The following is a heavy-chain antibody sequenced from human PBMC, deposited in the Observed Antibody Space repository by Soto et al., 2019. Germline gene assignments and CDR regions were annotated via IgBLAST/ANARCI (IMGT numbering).Heavy chain of an antibody. CDR3: AKVWTNDYGDYYFDY. J-gene: IGHJ4*02. V-gene: IGHV3-9*01. CDR2: ISWNSGSI. CDR1: GFTFDDYA. D-gene: IGHD4-17*01. Sequence: GGSLRLSCAASGFTFDDYAMHWVRQAPGKGLEWVSGISWNSGSIGYADSVKGRFTISRDNAKNSLYLQMNSLRAEDTALYYCAKVWTNDYGDYYFDYWGQGTLVTVSS.